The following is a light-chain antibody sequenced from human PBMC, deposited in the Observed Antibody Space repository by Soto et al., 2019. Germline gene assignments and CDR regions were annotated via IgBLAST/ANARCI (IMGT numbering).Light chain of an antibody. J-gene: IGKJ5*01. CDR3: QQRSNWPPRT. CDR2: DAS. V-gene: IGKV3-11*01. Sequence: EIVLTQSPATLSLSPGERVTLYCRASQSVISYLAWYQQKPGQAPRLLIYDASNRATGIPARFSGSGSGTDFTLTISSLEPEDFAVYYCQQRSNWPPRTFGQGTRLEIK. CDR1: QSVISY.